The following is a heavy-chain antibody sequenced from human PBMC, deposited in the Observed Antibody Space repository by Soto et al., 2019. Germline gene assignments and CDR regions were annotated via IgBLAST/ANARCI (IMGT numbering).Heavy chain of an antibody. V-gene: IGHV4-61*01. CDR3: ARMRWFGEEAENYFDY. Sequence: LQPMSVTCSVADGSSDSDSYYCSWIQQPPGKRLEWIGSLYYSGSTKYNPSLKSRVTISVDTSKDQFSLKLSSVTAADTAVYYCARMRWFGEEAENYFDYWGQGTKVTVSS. D-gene: IGHD3-10*01. CDR1: DGSSDSDSYY. J-gene: IGHJ4*02. CDR2: LYYSGST.